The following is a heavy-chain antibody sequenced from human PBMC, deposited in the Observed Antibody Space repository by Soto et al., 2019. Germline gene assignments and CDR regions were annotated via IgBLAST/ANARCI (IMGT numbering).Heavy chain of an antibody. CDR3: AKSSSSWPYYFDY. J-gene: IGHJ4*02. CDR2: ISYDGSNK. V-gene: IGHV3-30*18. D-gene: IGHD6-13*01. CDR1: GFTFSSYG. Sequence: GGSLRLSCAASGFTFSSYGMHWVRQAPGKGLEWVAVISYDGSNKYYADSVKGQFTISRDNSKNTLYLQMNSLRAEDTAVYYCAKSSSSWPYYFDYWGQGTLVTVPS.